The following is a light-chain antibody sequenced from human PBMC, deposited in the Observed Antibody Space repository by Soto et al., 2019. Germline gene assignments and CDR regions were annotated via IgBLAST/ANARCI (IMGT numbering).Light chain of an antibody. J-gene: IGLJ1*01. Sequence: QSVLTQPASVSGSPGQSITISCTGTSSDIGTYTFVSWYQQHPGKAPKLMIYDVTNRPSGISDRFSASKSGNTASLTISGLQAEDEADYYCSSYTTSIPYVFGTGTKLTVL. CDR1: SSDIGTYTF. CDR3: SSYTTSIPYV. V-gene: IGLV2-14*03. CDR2: DVT.